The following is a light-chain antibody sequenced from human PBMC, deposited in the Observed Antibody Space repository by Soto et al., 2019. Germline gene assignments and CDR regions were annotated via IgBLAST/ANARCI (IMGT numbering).Light chain of an antibody. J-gene: IGKJ3*01. CDR2: AAS. V-gene: IGKV1-39*01. CDR1: QSISSY. CDR3: QQSYSTPFT. Sequence: DIQLTQSPASLSASVGDSVTITCRASQSISSYLNWYQQKPGKAPKLLIYAASSLQTGVPSRCSGSGSVTDFTLTISSLQPDEFATYYCQQSYSTPFTFGPGTKVDIK.